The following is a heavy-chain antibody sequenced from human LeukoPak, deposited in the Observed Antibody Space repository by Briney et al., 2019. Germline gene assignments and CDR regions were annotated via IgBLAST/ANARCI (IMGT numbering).Heavy chain of an antibody. J-gene: IGHJ4*02. CDR2: IVPIIGTA. D-gene: IGHD2-15*01. V-gene: IGHV1-69*01. CDR1: GGTFHSYI. CDR3: ARDQRPSCLGGISYSGDY. Sequence: SVKVSCKASGGTFHSYIVTWVRRAPGQGLEWMGGIVPIIGTANYAQKFQGRVTITADDSTSTAYMELRSLSSEDTAIYYCARDQRPSCLGGISYSGDYWGQGTLVT.